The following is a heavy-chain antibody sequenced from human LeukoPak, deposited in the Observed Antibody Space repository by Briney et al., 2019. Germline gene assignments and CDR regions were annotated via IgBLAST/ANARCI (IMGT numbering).Heavy chain of an antibody. CDR1: GFTVSSNY. J-gene: IGHJ6*02. CDR3: ARDPTVPDYYYYGMDV. D-gene: IGHD4-17*01. V-gene: IGHV3-66*02. Sequence: GGSLRLSCAASGFTVSSNYMSWVRQAPRKGLEWVSVIYSGGSTYYADSVKGRFTISRDNSKNTLYLQVNSLRAEDTAVYYCARDPTVPDYYYYGMDVWGQGTTVTVSS. CDR2: IYSGGST.